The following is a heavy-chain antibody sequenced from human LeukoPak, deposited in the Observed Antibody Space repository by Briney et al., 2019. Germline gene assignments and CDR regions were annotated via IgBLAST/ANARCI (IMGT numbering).Heavy chain of an antibody. CDR2: IFYTGSA. J-gene: IGHJ4*02. Sequence: PSETLSLTCTVSDTSLISSSYFWGWIRQSPGMRLEWIGSIFYTGSASYNPSLKSRVTISVDTSKNQFSLKLSSVTAADTAVYYCARGDGYNSYWGQGTLVTVSS. CDR1: DTSLISSSYF. CDR3: ARGDGYNSY. D-gene: IGHD5-24*01. V-gene: IGHV4-39*07.